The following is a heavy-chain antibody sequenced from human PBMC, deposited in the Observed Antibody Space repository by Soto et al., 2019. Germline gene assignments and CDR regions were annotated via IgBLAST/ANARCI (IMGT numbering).Heavy chain of an antibody. CDR2: IYYSGST. V-gene: IGHV4-39*01. Sequence: SETLSLTFTVSGGSISSSSYYWGWIRQPPGKGLEWIGSIYYSGSTYYNPSLKSRVTISVDTSKNQFSLKLSSVTAADTAVYYCARRGIVDYYYGMDVWGQGTTVTVSS. D-gene: IGHD1-26*01. CDR3: ARRGIVDYYYGMDV. CDR1: GGSISSSSYY. J-gene: IGHJ6*02.